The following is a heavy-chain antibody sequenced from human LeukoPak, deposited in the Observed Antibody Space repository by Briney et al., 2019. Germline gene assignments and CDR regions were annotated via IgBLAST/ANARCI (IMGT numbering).Heavy chain of an antibody. V-gene: IGHV3-23*01. CDR3: ARDNPLYYFDS. Sequence: GGSLRLSCAASGFTFTTNAMSWVRQAPGKGLEWVSAISGRTGATYYADSVKGRFTISRDNAKNSLYLQMNSLRDEDTAVYYCARDNPLYYFDSWGQGTLVTVSS. J-gene: IGHJ4*02. CDR1: GFTFTTNA. CDR2: ISGRTGAT.